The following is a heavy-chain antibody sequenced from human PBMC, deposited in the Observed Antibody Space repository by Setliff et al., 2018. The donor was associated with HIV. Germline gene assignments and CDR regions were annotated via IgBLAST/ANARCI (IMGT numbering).Heavy chain of an antibody. CDR1: GGSFSGYY. CDR3: ARLHYDSRGYYHPY. CDR2: VYYSGNT. D-gene: IGHD3-22*01. Sequence: PSETLSLTCAVYGGSFSGYYWSWIRQSPGKGLEWIGYVYYSGNTNYNPSLQSRVTISVDASRNQFYLKLSSVPAADTAVYYCARLHYDSRGYYHPYWGQGTLVTVSS. J-gene: IGHJ4*02. V-gene: IGHV4-59*01.